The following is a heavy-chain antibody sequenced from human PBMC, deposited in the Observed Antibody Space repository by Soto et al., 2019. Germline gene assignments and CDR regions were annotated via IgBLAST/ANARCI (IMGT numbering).Heavy chain of an antibody. Sequence: QVQLVQSGPEVKKPGSSVKVSCKVSGGTFSSHAINWLRQAPGQGLEWMGVIIPVTDTPNNAEKFQGSVTITADKSTTTVYMELSSLTFDDTAVYFCARGNKGPGHYGPGSQGWYGPWGQGTLVTVSS. CDR3: ARGNKGPGHYGPGSQGWYGP. V-gene: IGHV1-69*06. D-gene: IGHD3-10*01. CDR1: GGTFSSHA. J-gene: IGHJ5*02. CDR2: IIPVTDTP.